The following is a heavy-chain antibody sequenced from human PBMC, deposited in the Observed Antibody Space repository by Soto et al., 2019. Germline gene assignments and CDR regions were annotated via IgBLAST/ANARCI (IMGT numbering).Heavy chain of an antibody. Sequence: QVQLQESGPGLVKPSGTLSLTCAVSGGSISSSNWWSWVRQPPGKGLEWIGEIYHSGITNYNPSLKSPVTISLDKSKNQFSLKLSSVPAADTAVYYCARGEEAVAGDDAFDIWGQGRMVTVSS. CDR1: GGSISSSNW. D-gene: IGHD6-19*01. J-gene: IGHJ3*02. CDR2: IYHSGIT. V-gene: IGHV4-4*02. CDR3: ARGEEAVAGDDAFDI.